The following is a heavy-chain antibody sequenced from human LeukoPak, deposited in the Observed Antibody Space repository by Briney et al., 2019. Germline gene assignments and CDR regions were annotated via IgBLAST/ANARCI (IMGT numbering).Heavy chain of an antibody. CDR3: ARGGRYCSSTSCSSPGWFDP. CDR2: IIPIFGTA. CDR1: GYTFTSYG. J-gene: IGHJ5*02. D-gene: IGHD2-2*01. V-gene: IGHV1-69*13. Sequence: ASVKVSFKASGYTFTSYGISWVRQAPGQGLEWMGGIIPIFGTANYAQKFQGRVTITADESTSTAYMELSSLRSEDTAVYYCARGGRYCSSTSCSSPGWFDPWGQGTLVTVSS.